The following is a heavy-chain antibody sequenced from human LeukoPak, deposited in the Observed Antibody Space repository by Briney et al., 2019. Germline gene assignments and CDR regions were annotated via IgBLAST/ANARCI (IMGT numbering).Heavy chain of an antibody. CDR3: ARQGDSNGYSTFDY. CDR2: IYYSETT. V-gene: IGHV4-39*01. Sequence: SETLSLTCTVSGDSVSRSTYYWGWIRQPPGKGLEWIGTIYYSETTYYNPSLKSRVTISVDSSKNQFSLKVTSVTATDTAVYYCARQGDSNGYSTFDYWGQGILVTVSS. J-gene: IGHJ4*02. D-gene: IGHD3-22*01. CDR1: GDSVSRSTYY.